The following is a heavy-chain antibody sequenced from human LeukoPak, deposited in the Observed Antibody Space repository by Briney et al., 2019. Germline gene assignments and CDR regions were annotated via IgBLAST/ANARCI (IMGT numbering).Heavy chain of an antibody. CDR2: ITSDGSST. D-gene: IGHD6-19*01. Sequence: GGSLRLSCAASGFTFSTYWMHWVRQAPGKGLVWVSRITSDGSSTSYADSVKGRFTISRDNAKNTPYLQMNSLRADDTAVYYCARMYSSDWTHFDYWGQGTLVTVSS. CDR3: ARMYSSDWTHFDY. V-gene: IGHV3-74*01. CDR1: GFTFSTYW. J-gene: IGHJ4*02.